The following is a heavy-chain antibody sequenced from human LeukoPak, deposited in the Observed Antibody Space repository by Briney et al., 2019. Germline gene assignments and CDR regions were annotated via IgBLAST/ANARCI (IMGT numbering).Heavy chain of an antibody. D-gene: IGHD4-11*01. CDR1: GFTFSNAW. CDR2: INGRGGST. J-gene: IGHJ4*02. Sequence: GGSLRLSCAASGFTFSNAWMSWVRQAPGKGLEWVSSINGRGGSTYYADSVKGRFTISRDNSKNTLYLQMNSLRAEDTAIYYCANPPTVTSFHYWGQGTLVTVSS. CDR3: ANPPTVTSFHY. V-gene: IGHV3-23*01.